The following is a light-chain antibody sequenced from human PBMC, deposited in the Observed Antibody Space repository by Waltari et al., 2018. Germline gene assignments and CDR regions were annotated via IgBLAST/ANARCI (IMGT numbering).Light chain of an antibody. CDR3: TSFRSGASWV. V-gene: IGLV2-14*03. J-gene: IGLJ3*02. CDR2: DVN. CDR1: NNDAGAYNY. Sequence: QSALTQPASVSGSPGQSIIISCAGTNNDAGAYNYAPWSQPHPGKAPKLIIHDVNKRPSGVSSRFSASKSDNTASLTISGLQAEDEANYYCTSFRSGASWVFGGGTTLTVL.